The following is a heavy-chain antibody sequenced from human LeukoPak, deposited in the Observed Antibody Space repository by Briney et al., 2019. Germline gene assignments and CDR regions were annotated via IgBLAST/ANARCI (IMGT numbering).Heavy chain of an antibody. D-gene: IGHD1-26*01. V-gene: IGHV3-48*01. CDR1: GFTFSTYA. CDR3: ARSGRYAFDY. CDR2: ISSSSSTI. Sequence: GGSLRLSCAASGFTFSTYAMNWVRQAPGKGLEWVSYISSSSSTIYYADSVKGRFTISRDNAKNSLYLQMNSLRAEDTAVYYCARSGRYAFDYWGQGTLVTVSS. J-gene: IGHJ4*02.